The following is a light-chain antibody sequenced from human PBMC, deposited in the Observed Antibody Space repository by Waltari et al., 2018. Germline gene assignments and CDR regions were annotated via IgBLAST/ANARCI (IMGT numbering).Light chain of an antibody. V-gene: IGKV4-1*01. CDR1: QTVLYRSNSKNY. Sequence: DIVMTQSPDSLAVSLGERATIHCKSSQTVLYRSNSKNYLAWYQQKPGQPPKLLIYWASTRESGVPDRFSGSGSGTDFTLTISSLQAEDVAVYYCQQYYSTPTFGQGTKVEIK. J-gene: IGKJ1*01. CDR2: WAS. CDR3: QQYYSTPT.